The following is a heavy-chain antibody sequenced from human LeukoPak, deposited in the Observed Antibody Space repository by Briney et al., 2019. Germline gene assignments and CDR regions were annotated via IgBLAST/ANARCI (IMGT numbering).Heavy chain of an antibody. Sequence: PSQTLSLTCTVSGGSISSGDYYWSWIRQPPGKGLEWIGYIYYSGSTYYNPSLKSRVTISVDTSKNQFSLKLSSVTAADTAVYYCARGPRITIFGVVTPLDYWGQGTLVTVSS. CDR3: ARGPRITIFGVVTPLDY. J-gene: IGHJ4*02. CDR1: GGSISSGDYY. V-gene: IGHV4-30-4*08. D-gene: IGHD3-3*01. CDR2: IYYSGST.